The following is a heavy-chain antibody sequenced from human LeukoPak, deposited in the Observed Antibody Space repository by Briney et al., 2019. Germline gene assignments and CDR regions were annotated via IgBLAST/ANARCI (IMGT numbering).Heavy chain of an antibody. CDR3: ARGYCSSTSCYAYQ. J-gene: IGHJ4*02. Sequence: SETLSLTCTVSGGSISSSSYYWGWIRQPPGKGLEWIGSIYYSGSTHYNPPLRSRVTISVDMSKNQFSLKLSSVTAADTAVYYCARGYCSSTSCYAYQWGQGTLVTVSS. D-gene: IGHD2-2*01. V-gene: IGHV4-39*01. CDR1: GGSISSSSYY. CDR2: IYYSGST.